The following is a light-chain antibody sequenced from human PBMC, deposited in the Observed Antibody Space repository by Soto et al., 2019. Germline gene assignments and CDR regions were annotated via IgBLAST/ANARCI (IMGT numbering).Light chain of an antibody. CDR2: GAS. Sequence: EIVLTQSPGTLSLSPGERATLSCRSSQSVKSNYLAWYQQKPGQTPRLLIYGASSRATGIPDRFSGSGSGTDFTLTISRLEPEDFAVYYCQHYNNWPFTFGQGTKLEI. V-gene: IGKV3-20*01. CDR1: QSVKSNY. CDR3: QHYNNWPFT. J-gene: IGKJ2*01.